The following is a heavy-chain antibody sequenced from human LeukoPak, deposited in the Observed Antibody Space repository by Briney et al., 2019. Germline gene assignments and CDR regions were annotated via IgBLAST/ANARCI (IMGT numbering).Heavy chain of an antibody. V-gene: IGHV4-61*01. D-gene: IGHD3-16*01. CDR2: IYYSGST. CDR3: ARDYGDY. J-gene: IGHJ4*02. Sequence: SETLSLTCTVSGGSVSSGSYYWSWIRQPPGKGLEWIGYIYYSGSTNYNPSLKSRDTISVDTSKNQFSLKLSSVTAADTAVYYCARDYGDYWGQGTLVTVSS. CDR1: GGSVSSGSYY.